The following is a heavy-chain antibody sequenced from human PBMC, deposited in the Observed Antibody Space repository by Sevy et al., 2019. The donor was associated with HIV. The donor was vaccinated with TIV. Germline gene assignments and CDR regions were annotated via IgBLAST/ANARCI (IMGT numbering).Heavy chain of an antibody. D-gene: IGHD3-22*01. Sequence: ASLKVSCKASGYTFTGYYMHWVRQAPGQGLEWMGWINPNSGGTNYAQKFQGRVTMTRDTSISTAYMGLSRLRSDDTAVYYCARSGRTYYYDSSGYYYAYDYWGQGTLVTVSS. CDR1: GYTFTGYY. CDR2: INPNSGGT. V-gene: IGHV1-2*02. J-gene: IGHJ4*02. CDR3: ARSGRTYYYDSSGYYYAYDY.